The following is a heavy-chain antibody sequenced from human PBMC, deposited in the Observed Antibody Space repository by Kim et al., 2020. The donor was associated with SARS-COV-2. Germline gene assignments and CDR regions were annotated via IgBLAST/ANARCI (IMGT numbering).Heavy chain of an antibody. Sequence: NFYVDAVKGLFTISGDNAKNSLYLQMNSLRAEDTAVYYCARLGSSSWHFDYWGQGTLVTVSS. CDR3: ARLGSSSWHFDY. V-gene: IGHV3-7*04. J-gene: IGHJ4*02. CDR2: N. D-gene: IGHD6-13*01.